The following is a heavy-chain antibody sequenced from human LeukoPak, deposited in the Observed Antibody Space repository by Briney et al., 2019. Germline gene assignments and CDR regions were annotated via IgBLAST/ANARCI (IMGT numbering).Heavy chain of an antibody. Sequence: PSETLSLTCTVSGGSISSYYWSWIRQPPGKGLEWIGYIYTSGSTNYNPSLKSRVTISVDTSKNQFSLKLSSVTAADTAVYYCARRGGSGYGSYYFDYWGQGTLVTVSS. CDR2: IYTSGST. CDR3: ARRGGSGYGSYYFDY. J-gene: IGHJ4*02. V-gene: IGHV4-4*09. CDR1: GGSISSYY. D-gene: IGHD5-12*01.